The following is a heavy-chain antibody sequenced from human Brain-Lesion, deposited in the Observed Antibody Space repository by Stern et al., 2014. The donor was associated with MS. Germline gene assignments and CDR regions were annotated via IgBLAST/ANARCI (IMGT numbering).Heavy chain of an antibody. CDR1: GFTFGNYW. CDR3: ARVYNTIYGIVTQRGSGMDV. CDR2: IKEDGTEK. D-gene: IGHD3-3*01. J-gene: IGHJ6*02. V-gene: IGHV3-7*01. Sequence: VQLVESGGGLVQPGGSLTISCTAAGFTFGNYWMTWVRQAPGKGLEWGAKIKEDGTEKNYVDSVKGRFPISRDNARNSLYLQMNSLRVEDTALYYCARVYNTIYGIVTQRGSGMDVWGQGTTVIVSS.